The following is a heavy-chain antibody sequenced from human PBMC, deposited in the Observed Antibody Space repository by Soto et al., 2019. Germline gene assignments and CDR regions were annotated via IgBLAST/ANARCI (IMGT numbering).Heavy chain of an antibody. CDR2: IYYSGST. V-gene: IGHV4-31*03. CDR1: GGSISSGGYY. Sequence: SETLSLTCTVSGGSISSGGYYWSWIRQHPGKGLEWIGYIYYSGSTYYNPSLKSRVTISVDTSKNQFSLKLSSVTAADTAVYYCASYNVDTAIGIDYWGQGTLVTVSS. CDR3: ASYNVDTAIGIDY. D-gene: IGHD5-18*01. J-gene: IGHJ4*02.